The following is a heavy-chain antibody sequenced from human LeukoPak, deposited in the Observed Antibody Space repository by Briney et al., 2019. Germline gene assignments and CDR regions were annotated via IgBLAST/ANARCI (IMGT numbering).Heavy chain of an antibody. CDR2: ISGSGGNA. D-gene: IGHD1-26*01. CDR1: GFTFSGYA. J-gene: IGHJ6*03. Sequence: GGSLRLSCAASGFTFSGYAMSWVRQAPGKGLEWVSGISGSGGNAYYADSVKGRFIISRDISKNTLYVQMNSLRAEDTAVYYCAKAGSYYSSSYCYMDVWGKGTTVTVSS. V-gene: IGHV3-23*01. CDR3: AKAGSYYSSSYCYMDV.